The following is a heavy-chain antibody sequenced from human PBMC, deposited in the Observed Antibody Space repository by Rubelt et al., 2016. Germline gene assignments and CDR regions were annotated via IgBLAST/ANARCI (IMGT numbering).Heavy chain of an antibody. CDR2: IISSGSTI. V-gene: IGHV3-11*01. CDR3: ARSGGSVWIAPTPRYFWFDP. Sequence: GKGLEWVSYIISSGSTIYYADSVKGRFTISRDNAKNSLYLQMNSLRAEDTAVYYCARSGGSVWIAPTPRYFWFDPWGQGTLVTVSS. J-gene: IGHJ5*02. D-gene: IGHD3-9*01.